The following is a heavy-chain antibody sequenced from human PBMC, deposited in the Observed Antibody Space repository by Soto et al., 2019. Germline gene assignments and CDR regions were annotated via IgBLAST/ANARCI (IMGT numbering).Heavy chain of an antibody. D-gene: IGHD3-22*01. Sequence: SETLSLTCTVSGGSISSSSYYWGWIRQPPGKGLEWIGSIYYSGSTYYNPSLKSRVTISVDTSKNQFSLKLSSVTAADTAVYYCARRLPRARDSSGYYYANWFDPWGQGTLVTVSS. J-gene: IGHJ5*02. CDR1: GGSISSSSYY. CDR2: IYYSGST. CDR3: ARRLPRARDSSGYYYANWFDP. V-gene: IGHV4-39*01.